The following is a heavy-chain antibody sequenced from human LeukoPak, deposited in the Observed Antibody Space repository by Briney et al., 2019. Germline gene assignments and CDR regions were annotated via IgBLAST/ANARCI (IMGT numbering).Heavy chain of an antibody. J-gene: IGHJ4*02. CDR3: ANSPMYYDTSGYSFFDD. Sequence: SETLSLTCAVSGGSITSGDYYWSWIRQPPGKGLEWIRFFCNSGSTSYCPSLKSRVTISADTSKNQFSLMLNSVTAADTAVYYCANSPMYYDTSGYSFFDDWGQGTLVTVS. CDR1: GGSITSGDYY. V-gene: IGHV4-30-4*01. D-gene: IGHD3-22*01. CDR2: FCNSGST.